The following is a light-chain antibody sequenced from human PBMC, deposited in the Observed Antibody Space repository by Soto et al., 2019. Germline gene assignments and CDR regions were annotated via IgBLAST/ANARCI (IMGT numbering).Light chain of an antibody. CDR3: QQRSNWPLT. V-gene: IGKV3-11*01. J-gene: IGKJ4*01. CDR2: DAS. CDR1: QSISSH. Sequence: EIVLTQSRATLSLSPGERVTLSCRASQSISSHLAWYQQKPGQAPRLLMYDASNRATGIPARFSGSGSGTDFTLTLSSLEPEDFAVYYCQQRSNWPLTFGGGTKVEIK.